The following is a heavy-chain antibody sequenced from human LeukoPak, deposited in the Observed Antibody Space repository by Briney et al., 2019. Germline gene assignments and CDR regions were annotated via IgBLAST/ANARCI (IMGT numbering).Heavy chain of an antibody. CDR2: IYYSGST. CDR3: ARGIWFGELFGL. CDR1: GGSVSSSGYY. J-gene: IGHJ5*02. Sequence: PSETLSLTCTVSGGSVSSSGYYWSWIRQPPGKGLEWIGYIYYSGSTNYNPSLKSRVTISVDTSKNQFSLKLSSVTAADTAVYYCARGIWFGELFGLWGQGTLVTVSS. V-gene: IGHV4-61*08. D-gene: IGHD3-10*01.